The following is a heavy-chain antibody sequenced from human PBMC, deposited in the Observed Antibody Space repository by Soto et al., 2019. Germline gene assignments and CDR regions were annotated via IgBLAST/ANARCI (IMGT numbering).Heavy chain of an antibody. CDR1: GFTLSGYA. V-gene: IGHV3-64*01. Sequence: EVQLAEAGGGLAQPGGSLRLSCAASGFTLSGYAMDWVRQAPGKGLEYVSGMSSNGVGTYYANSVHGRFTISRDNSKNTVYLQMGSLRPEDMAVYYCARRARPDFYYMDVWGKGTTVTVSS. CDR2: MSSNGVGT. J-gene: IGHJ6*03. CDR3: ARRARPDFYYMDV. D-gene: IGHD6-6*01.